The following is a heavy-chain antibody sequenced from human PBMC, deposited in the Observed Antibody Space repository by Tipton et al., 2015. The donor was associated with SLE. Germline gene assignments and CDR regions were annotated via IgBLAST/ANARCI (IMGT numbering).Heavy chain of an antibody. D-gene: IGHD6-13*01. Sequence: SLRLSCAASGFTFSSYDMHWVRQATGKGLEWVSGINWNGGSTGYADSVKGRFTISRDNAKNSLYLQMNSLRAEDTAVYYCAKEAAAGTGGDYWGQGTLVTVSS. V-gene: IGHV3-20*04. CDR1: GFTFSSYD. J-gene: IGHJ4*02. CDR3: AKEAAAGTGGDY. CDR2: INWNGGST.